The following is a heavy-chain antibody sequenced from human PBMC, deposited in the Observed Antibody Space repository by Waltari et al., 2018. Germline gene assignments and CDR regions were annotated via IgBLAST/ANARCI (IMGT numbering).Heavy chain of an antibody. CDR2: ITHRWST. D-gene: IGHD1-26*01. CDR1: GYSISSGYY. V-gene: IGHV4-38-2*01. Sequence: QVQLQESGPGLVKPSETLSLTCAVSGYSISSGYYWGWIRQPPGKGLEWIGSITHRWSTYYNPSLKSRVTISVDTSKNQFSLKLSSVTASDTAVYYSARAGDSGSYFDYWGQGTLVTVSS. J-gene: IGHJ4*02. CDR3: ARAGDSGSYFDY.